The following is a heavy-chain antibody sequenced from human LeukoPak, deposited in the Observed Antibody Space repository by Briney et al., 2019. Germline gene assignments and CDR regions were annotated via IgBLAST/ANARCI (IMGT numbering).Heavy chain of an antibody. J-gene: IGHJ4*02. D-gene: IGHD1-26*01. CDR3: AKYSGSYFDY. CDR2: ISYDGSNK. CDR1: GFTLSSYG. Sequence: PGGSLRLSCAASGFTLSSYGMHWVRQAPGKGLEWVAVISYDGSNKYYADSVKGRFTISRDNSKNTLYLQMNSLRAEDTAVYYCAKYSGSYFDYWGQGTLVTVSS. V-gene: IGHV3-30*18.